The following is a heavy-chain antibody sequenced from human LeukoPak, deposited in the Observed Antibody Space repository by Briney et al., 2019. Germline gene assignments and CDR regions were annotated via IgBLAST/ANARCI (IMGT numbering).Heavy chain of an antibody. CDR1: EFSVGSNY. CDR2: IYSGGST. D-gene: IGHD2-21*02. Sequence: GGSLRLSCAASEFSVGSNYMTWVRQAPGKGLEWVSLIYSGGSTYYADSVKGRFTISRDNSKNTLYLQMNSLRAEDTAVYYCARDRGGSYCGGDCYSRSDAFDIWGQGTMVTVSS. J-gene: IGHJ3*02. CDR3: ARDRGGSYCGGDCYSRSDAFDI. V-gene: IGHV3-66*01.